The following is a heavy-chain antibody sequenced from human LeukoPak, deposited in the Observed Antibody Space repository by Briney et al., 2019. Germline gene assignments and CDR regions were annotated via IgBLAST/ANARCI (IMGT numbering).Heavy chain of an antibody. V-gene: IGHV1-18*01. CDR2: ISAYSGNT. CDR3: ARVEGSHGLRFLEWLLSGRSYFDY. CDR1: GYTFTSYG. D-gene: IGHD3-3*01. Sequence: ASVKVSCKASGYTFTSYGISWVRQAPGQGLEWMGWISAYSGNTNYAQKLQGRVTMTTDTSTSTAYMELRSLRSDDTAVYYCARVEGSHGLRFLEWLLSGRSYFDYWGQGTLVTVSS. J-gene: IGHJ4*02.